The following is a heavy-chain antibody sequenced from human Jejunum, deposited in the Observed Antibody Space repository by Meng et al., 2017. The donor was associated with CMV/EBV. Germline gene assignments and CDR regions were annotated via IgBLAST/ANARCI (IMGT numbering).Heavy chain of an antibody. D-gene: IGHD6-25*01. J-gene: IGHJ4*02. V-gene: IGHV3-23*03. CDR2: IYGPASSI. CDR1: GFPFCRYA. Sequence: SGFPFCRYAMGWLRQAPGKGLEWVSFIYGPASSIYYADSVKGRFTISRDDSKNTLYLQMNALRAEDTAVYYCAKLPRKAATYFDYWGQGTLVTVSS. CDR3: AKLPRKAATYFDY.